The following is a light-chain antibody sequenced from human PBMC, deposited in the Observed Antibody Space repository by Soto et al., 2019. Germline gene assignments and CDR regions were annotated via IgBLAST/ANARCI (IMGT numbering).Light chain of an antibody. J-gene: IGKJ1*01. CDR2: AAS. CDR1: QSVTSTY. Sequence: DIVLAHSPGTLSLSPGERATLSFSSSQSVTSTYLSWYQQKPGQAPRLLFYAASSRAMGVPDRFTGSGSGTDFTLTINRLEPEDFAVYYCQQYGSSPRTFGQGTKVDIK. V-gene: IGKV3-20*01. CDR3: QQYGSSPRT.